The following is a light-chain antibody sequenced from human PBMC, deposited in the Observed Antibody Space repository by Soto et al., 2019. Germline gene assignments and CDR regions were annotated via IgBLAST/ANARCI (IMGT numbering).Light chain of an antibody. CDR3: QQYYCPPPT. CDR1: QSIFYSSNNKNY. J-gene: IGKJ1*01. V-gene: IGKV4-1*01. Sequence: DIVMTQSPDSLAVSLGERATINCKSSQSIFYSSNNKNYLAWYQQKSGQPPKLLIYWASTRESGVPDRFSGSGSGTYFTLTISSLQAEDVAVYYFQQYYCPPPTFGQGTKVEIK. CDR2: WAS.